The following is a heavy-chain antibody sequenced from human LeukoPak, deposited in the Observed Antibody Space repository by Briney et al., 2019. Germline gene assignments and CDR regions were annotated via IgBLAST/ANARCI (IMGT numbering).Heavy chain of an antibody. V-gene: IGHV4-61*02. CDR3: ARVGYYDSSGYRGYYYYYYMDV. CDR1: GGSISSGSYY. J-gene: IGHJ6*03. Sequence: SETLSLACTVSGGSISSGSYYWSWIRQPAGKGLEWIGRIYTSGSTNYNPPLKSRVTISVDTSKNRFSLKLSSVTAADTAVYYCARVGYYDSSGYRGYYYYYYMDVWGKGTTVTVSS. D-gene: IGHD3-22*01. CDR2: IYTSGST.